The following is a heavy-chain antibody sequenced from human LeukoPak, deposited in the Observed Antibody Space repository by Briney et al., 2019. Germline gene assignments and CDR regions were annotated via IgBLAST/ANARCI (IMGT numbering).Heavy chain of an antibody. J-gene: IGHJ4*02. CDR2: ISSSSSYI. D-gene: IGHD6-13*01. Sequence: GGSLRLSCAASGFTFSSYSMNWVRQAPGKGLEWVSSISSSSSYIYYADSVKGRFTISRDNAKNSLYLQMNSLRAEDTAVYYCARDRDYSSSWLDYWGQGTLVTVSS. CDR3: ARDRDYSSSWLDY. CDR1: GFTFSSYS. V-gene: IGHV3-21*01.